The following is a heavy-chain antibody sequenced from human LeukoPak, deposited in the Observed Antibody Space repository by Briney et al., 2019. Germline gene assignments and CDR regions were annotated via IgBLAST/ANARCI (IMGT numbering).Heavy chain of an antibody. CDR1: GFTFSSYW. CDR2: ISTDASST. J-gene: IGHJ4*02. Sequence: GGSLRLSCAASGFTFSSYWMHWVRQAPGKGLVWVSRISTDASSTTYADSVKGRFTISRDNAKDTLYLQMNSLRAEDTAVYYCTKGTAWGYYDSSGYDYWGQGTLVTVSS. V-gene: IGHV3-74*01. CDR3: TKGTAWGYYDSSGYDY. D-gene: IGHD3-22*01.